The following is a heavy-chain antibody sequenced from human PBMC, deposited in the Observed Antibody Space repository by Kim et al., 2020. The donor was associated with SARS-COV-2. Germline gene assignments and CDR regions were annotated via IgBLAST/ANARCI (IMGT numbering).Heavy chain of an antibody. CDR1: GFTFSSYG. Sequence: GGSLRLSCAASGFTFSSYGMHWVRQAPGKGLEWVAAIWYDGSNKYYADSVRGRFTISRDNSKNTLYLQMNSLRAEATAVYYCARDGMVGATPTADYWGQGTLVTVSA. J-gene: IGHJ4*02. D-gene: IGHD1-26*01. CDR3: ARDGMVGATPTADY. V-gene: IGHV3-33*08. CDR2: IWYDGSNK.